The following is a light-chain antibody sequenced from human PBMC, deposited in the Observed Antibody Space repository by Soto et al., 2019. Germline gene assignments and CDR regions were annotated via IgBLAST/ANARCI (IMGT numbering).Light chain of an antibody. Sequence: EIVLTQSPVNLSLSPGGGATLSCRASQSINDRLAWYQQKPGQAPRLLIYDASNRAAGVPLRFSGSGSGSDFTLTINSLEAEESAVYYCQQRSSWPFTFGGGANVEV. CDR1: QSINDR. J-gene: IGKJ4*01. V-gene: IGKV3-11*01. CDR2: DAS. CDR3: QQRSSWPFT.